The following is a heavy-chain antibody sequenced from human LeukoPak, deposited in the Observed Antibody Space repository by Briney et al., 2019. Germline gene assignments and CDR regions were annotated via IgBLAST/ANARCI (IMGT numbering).Heavy chain of an antibody. CDR3: GSPYYYGSGNDY. Sequence: GGSLRLSCAASGFTFSSYAMSWVRQAPGKGLEWVSVISGSGGSTYSAESVKGRFTISRDNSKNTLYLQMNSLRAEDTAVYYCGSPYYYGSGNDYWGQGTLVTVSS. D-gene: IGHD3-10*01. J-gene: IGHJ4*02. CDR1: GFTFSSYA. CDR2: ISGSGGST. V-gene: IGHV3-23*01.